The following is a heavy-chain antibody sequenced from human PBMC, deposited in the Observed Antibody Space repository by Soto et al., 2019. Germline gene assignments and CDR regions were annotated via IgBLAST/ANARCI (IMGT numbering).Heavy chain of an antibody. CDR1: GFTFTDYA. CDR3: ARGSSGYISSWYYFDY. Sequence: GGSLRLSCAASGFTFTDYALSWVRQAPGKGLEWVATISGIGGSTYLADSVKGRLSISRDNSKNTVSLLMNSLRAEDAAVYFCARGSSGYISSWYYFDYWGRGTLVTVSS. V-gene: IGHV3-23*01. J-gene: IGHJ4*02. CDR2: ISGIGGST. D-gene: IGHD6-13*01.